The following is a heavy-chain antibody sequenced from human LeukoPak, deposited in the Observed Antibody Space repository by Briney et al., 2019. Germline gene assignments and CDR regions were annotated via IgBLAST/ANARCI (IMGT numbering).Heavy chain of an antibody. CDR3: ARSERIIMILGGAFDI. D-gene: IGHD3-22*01. CDR1: GDSISSYY. Sequence: SETLSLTCTVSGDSISSYYWSWIRQPPGKGLEWIGYIYYGGSTNYSPSLKSRVTISVDTSKNQFSLKLSSVTAADTAVYYCARSERIIMILGGAFDIWGQGTVVTVSS. V-gene: IGHV4-59*08. J-gene: IGHJ3*02. CDR2: IYYGGST.